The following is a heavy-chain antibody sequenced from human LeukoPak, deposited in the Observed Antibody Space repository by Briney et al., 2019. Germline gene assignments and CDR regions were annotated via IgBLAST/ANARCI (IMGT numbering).Heavy chain of an antibody. Sequence: ASVKVSCKASGYTFTGYYMHWVRQAPGQGLEWMGWISAYNGNTNYAQTLQGRVTMTTDTSTSTAYMELRSLRSDDTAVYYCARSPLITMVRGVIGSADYWGQGTLVTVSS. V-gene: IGHV1-18*04. CDR1: GYTFTGYY. CDR2: ISAYNGNT. J-gene: IGHJ4*02. D-gene: IGHD3-10*01. CDR3: ARSPLITMVRGVIGSADY.